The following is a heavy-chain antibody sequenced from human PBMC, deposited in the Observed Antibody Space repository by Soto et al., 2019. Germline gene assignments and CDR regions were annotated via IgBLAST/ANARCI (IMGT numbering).Heavy chain of an antibody. V-gene: IGHV3-23*01. Sequence: EAQLLESGGGLVQPGGSLRLSCVPSGFTFSSFAMSWVRQAPGKGLEWVSGVRGTDGSTSYVDSVKGRFTISRDNSKNTLYLQMNSLRAEDTAVYYCATHYYAFALTGHMDVWGKGTTVTVSS. CDR1: GFTFSSFA. J-gene: IGHJ6*03. CDR3: ATHYYAFALTGHMDV. D-gene: IGHD2-2*01. CDR2: VRGTDGST.